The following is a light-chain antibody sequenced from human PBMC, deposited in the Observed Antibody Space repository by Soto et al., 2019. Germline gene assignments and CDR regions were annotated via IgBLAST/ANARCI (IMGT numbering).Light chain of an antibody. Sequence: QSALTQPPSASGSPGQSVAISCTGTSSDVGGYNYVSWYQQHPGKAPKLMIYEVNKRPSGVPDRFSGSKSGNTASLTVSGLQDEDEADYYCSSYAGSSNVFGTGNKVS. CDR1: SSDVGGYNY. CDR2: EVN. V-gene: IGLV2-8*01. CDR3: SSYAGSSNV. J-gene: IGLJ1*01.